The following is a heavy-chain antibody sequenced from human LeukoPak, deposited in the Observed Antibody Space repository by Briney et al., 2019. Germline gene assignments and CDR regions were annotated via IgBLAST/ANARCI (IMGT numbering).Heavy chain of an antibody. Sequence: PSETLSLTCTVSGGSISSGNYYWSWIRQPAGKGLEWIGRIYTSGSANYNPSLRSRVTISVDTSKNQFSLKLSSVTAADTAVYYCARQRRRWGATEGVDAFDIWGQGTMVTVSS. CDR3: ARQRRRWGATEGVDAFDI. CDR2: IYTSGSA. D-gene: IGHD1-26*01. V-gene: IGHV4-61*02. J-gene: IGHJ3*02. CDR1: GGSISSGNYY.